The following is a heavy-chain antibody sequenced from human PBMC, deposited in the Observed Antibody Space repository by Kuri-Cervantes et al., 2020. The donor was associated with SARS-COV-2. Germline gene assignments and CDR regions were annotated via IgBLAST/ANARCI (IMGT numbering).Heavy chain of an antibody. CDR1: GGSISSSSYY. CDR2: IYYSGST. D-gene: IGHD3-3*01. Sequence: SCTVSGGSISSSSYYWGWIRQPPGKGLEWIGSIYYSGSTYYNPSLKSRVTISVDTSKNQFSLKLSSVTAADTAVYYCATSGYYDFWSGYYFDYWGQGTLVTVSS. J-gene: IGHJ4*02. CDR3: ATSGYYDFWSGYYFDY. V-gene: IGHV4-39*01.